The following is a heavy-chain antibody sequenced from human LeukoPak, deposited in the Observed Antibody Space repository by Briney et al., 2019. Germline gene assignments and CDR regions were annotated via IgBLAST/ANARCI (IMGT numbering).Heavy chain of an antibody. J-gene: IGHJ6*02. CDR2: INYSGST. D-gene: IGHD1-26*01. Sequence: SETLSLTCAVYGGSFSGYYWTWIRQPPGKGLEWIGEINYSGSTNYNPSLKSRVTISVDTSKNQFSLKLSSVTAADTAVYYCARGTYSGSLKYGMDVWGQGTTVTVSS. V-gene: IGHV4-34*01. CDR3: ARGTYSGSLKYGMDV. CDR1: GGSFSGYY.